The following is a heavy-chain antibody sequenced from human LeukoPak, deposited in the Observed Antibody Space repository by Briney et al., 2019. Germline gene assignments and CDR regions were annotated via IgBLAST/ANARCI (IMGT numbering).Heavy chain of an antibody. CDR2: INPSGGST. V-gene: IGHV1-46*03. J-gene: IGHJ4*02. D-gene: IGHD3-16*01. CDR1: GYTFTSYY. CDR3: ARGQFDVWGSYIPPKFDY. Sequence: GASVKVSCKASGYTFTSYYMHWVRQAPGQGLEWMGIINPSGGSTSYAQKFQGRVTMTRDTSTSTVYMELSSLRSEDTAVYYCARGQFDVWGSYIPPKFDYWGQGTLGTVSS.